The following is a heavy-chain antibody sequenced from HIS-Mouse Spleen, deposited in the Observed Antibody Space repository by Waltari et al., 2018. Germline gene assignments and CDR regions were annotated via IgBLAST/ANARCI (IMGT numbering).Heavy chain of an antibody. Sequence: QLQLQGSGPGLVKPSETLSLTCTVSGGSISSSRYHWGWIRQPPGKGLEWIGSIYYSGSTYYNPSLKSRVTISVDTSKNQFSLKLSSVTAADTAVYYCARAPTGFLEWFDAFDIWGQGTMVTVSS. V-gene: IGHV4-39*07. J-gene: IGHJ3*02. CDR1: GGSISSSRYH. CDR2: IYYSGST. CDR3: ARAPTGFLEWFDAFDI. D-gene: IGHD3-3*01.